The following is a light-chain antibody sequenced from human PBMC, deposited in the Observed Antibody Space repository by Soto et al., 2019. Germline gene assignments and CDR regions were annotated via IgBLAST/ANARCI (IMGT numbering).Light chain of an antibody. J-gene: IGKJ1*01. CDR1: QSVSSSY. Sequence: EIVLTQSPGTLSLSPGERATLSCRASQSVSSSYLAWYQQKPGQAPRLLIYGASSRPTGIPDRFSGSGSGTDFTLTISRLEPEDFAVYYCQQYGSSTWTFGQGTKVDI. V-gene: IGKV3-20*01. CDR2: GAS. CDR3: QQYGSSTWT.